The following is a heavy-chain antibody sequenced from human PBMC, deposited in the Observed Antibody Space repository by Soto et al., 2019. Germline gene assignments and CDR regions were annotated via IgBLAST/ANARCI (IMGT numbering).Heavy chain of an antibody. CDR3: ARFSGGVYNTYYFYYGMDV. J-gene: IGHJ6*02. V-gene: IGHV1-18*04. D-gene: IGHD2-15*01. CDR1: GYSFTSYG. CDR2: ITTYNGNT. Sequence: ASVKVSCKASGYSFTSYGISWVRQAPGQGLDWMGWITTYNGNTKYAQDLQGRVTMTTDTSTSTACMELRSLRSDDTAVYYCARFSGGVYNTYYFYYGMDVWGQGTTVTVSS.